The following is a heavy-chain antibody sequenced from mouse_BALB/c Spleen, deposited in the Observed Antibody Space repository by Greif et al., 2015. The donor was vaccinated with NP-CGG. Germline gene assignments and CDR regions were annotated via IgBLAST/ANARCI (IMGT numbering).Heavy chain of an antibody. D-gene: IGHD2-1*01. V-gene: IGHV1-14*01. Sequence: VQLQQSGPELVKPGASVKMSCKASGYTFTSYVMHWVKQKPGQGLEWIGYINPYNDGTKYNEKFKGKATLTSDKSSSTAYMELSSLTSEDSAVYYCARDGNYGVYYAMDYWGQGTSVTVSS. CDR1: GYTFTSYV. CDR2: INPYNDGT. J-gene: IGHJ4*01. CDR3: ARDGNYGVYYAMDY.